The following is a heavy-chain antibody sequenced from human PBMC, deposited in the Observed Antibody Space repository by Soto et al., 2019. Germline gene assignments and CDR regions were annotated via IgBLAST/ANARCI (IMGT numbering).Heavy chain of an antibody. V-gene: IGHV1-69*13. J-gene: IGHJ4*02. CDR3: ARGPYYYDSNGSHESDY. CDR2: IIPIFGTA. Sequence: SGKVSCKASGGTFSSYAISWVRQAPGQGLEWMGGIIPIFGTANYAQKFQGRVTITADESTSTAYMELSSLRSEDTAVYYCARGPYYYDSNGSHESDYWGQGTLVTVSS. D-gene: IGHD3-22*01. CDR1: GGTFSSYA.